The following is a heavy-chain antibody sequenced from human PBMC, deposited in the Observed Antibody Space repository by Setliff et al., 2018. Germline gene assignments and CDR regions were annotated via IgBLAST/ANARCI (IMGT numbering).Heavy chain of an antibody. D-gene: IGHD2-2*01. CDR3: ARGRMRGSCSGPSCTYDPFDI. Sequence: SETLSLTCAVSGYSINSDCFWGWIRQPPGKGLEWIGTISHSGSSYYNPTLRSRVTISVNTSKNQFSLILRLVTAADMAVYYCARGRMRGSCSGPSCTYDPFDIWGQGTPVTVSS. CDR1: GYSINSDCF. J-gene: IGHJ3*02. CDR2: ISHSGSS. V-gene: IGHV4-38-2*01.